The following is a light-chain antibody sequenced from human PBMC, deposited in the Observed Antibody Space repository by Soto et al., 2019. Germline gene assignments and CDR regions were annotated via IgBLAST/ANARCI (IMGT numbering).Light chain of an antibody. V-gene: IGKV1-9*01. J-gene: IGKJ4*01. CDR2: AAS. Sequence: DIQLTQSPSFLSASVGDRVTITCRASQGISSYLAWYQQKPGKAPELLIYAASSLESGVPSRFSGSGSGTEFTLTISSLQPEDFATYYCQQLNSYPLTFAGGTKVEIK. CDR1: QGISSY. CDR3: QQLNSYPLT.